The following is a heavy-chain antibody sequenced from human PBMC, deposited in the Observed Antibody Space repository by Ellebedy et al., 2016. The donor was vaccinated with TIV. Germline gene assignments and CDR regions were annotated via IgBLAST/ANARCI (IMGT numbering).Heavy chain of an antibody. V-gene: IGHV3-74*01. CDR3: ARDQGWAVTGTTRFDY. CDR2: INSDGSTT. CDR1: EFPLSTYW. D-gene: IGHD6-19*01. Sequence: PGGSLRLSCAASEFPLSTYWMYWVRQDPGKGLVWVSRINSDGSTTNYADSVKGRFTISRDNAKNTLSLQMNSLRDEDTAVYYCARDQGWAVTGTTRFDYWGQGTLVTVSS. J-gene: IGHJ4*02.